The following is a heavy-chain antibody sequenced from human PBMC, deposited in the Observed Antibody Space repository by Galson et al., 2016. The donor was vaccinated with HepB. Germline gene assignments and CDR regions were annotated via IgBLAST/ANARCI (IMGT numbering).Heavy chain of an antibody. CDR3: TKGSDGYNPGGDY. Sequence: SLRLSCAASGFTFDDYAMHWVRQALGKGLEWVSSITWNSESIGYADSVRGRFTISRDNAKKSLYLQMNSLRAEDTALYYCTKGSDGYNPGGDYWGQGTLVTVSS. D-gene: IGHD5-24*01. CDR2: ITWNSESI. J-gene: IGHJ4*02. CDR1: GFTFDDYA. V-gene: IGHV3-9*01.